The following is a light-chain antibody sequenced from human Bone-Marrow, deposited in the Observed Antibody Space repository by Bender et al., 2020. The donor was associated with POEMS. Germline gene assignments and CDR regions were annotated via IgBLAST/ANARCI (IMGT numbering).Light chain of an antibody. V-gene: IGLV2-23*01. CDR2: DDT. J-gene: IGLJ3*02. CDR3: CSYTGGSTHWV. Sequence: QSALTQPASVSGSPGQSITISCTGTSSDVGSYNLVSWYQQHPGKAPKLMIYDDTKRPSGVSDRFSGSKSGNTASLTISGLQAEDEADYYCCSYTGGSTHWVFGGGTKLTVL. CDR1: SSDVGSYNL.